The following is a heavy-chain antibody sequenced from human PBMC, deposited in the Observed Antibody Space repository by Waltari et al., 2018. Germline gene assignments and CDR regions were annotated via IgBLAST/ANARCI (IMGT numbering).Heavy chain of an antibody. V-gene: IGHV3-74*01. Sequence: EVQLVESGGGLVQPGGSLRLSCAASGFSFSAYWMHWVRQSPGKGLEGVSRIDENGSSITYVDSGQGRFTTSRDNAKNTLYLQMNSLRAEDSAVYYCTRDLYRGSDHWGRGTLVSVSS. CDR1: GFSFSAYW. J-gene: IGHJ4*02. CDR2: IDENGSSI. CDR3: TRDLYRGSDH. D-gene: IGHD3-10*01.